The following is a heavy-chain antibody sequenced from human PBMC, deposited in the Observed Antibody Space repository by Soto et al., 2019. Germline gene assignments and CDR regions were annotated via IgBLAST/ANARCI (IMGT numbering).Heavy chain of an antibody. J-gene: IGHJ1*01. CDR2: ISYDGSNK. CDR1: GFTFSSYA. CDR3: ARVWKYCSGGICYKGGGCLQH. Sequence: QVQLVESGGGVVQPGRSLRLSCAASGFTFSSYAMHWVRQAPGKGLEWVAVISYDGSNKYYADSVKGRFTISRDNSKNTLYLQMNSLRAEDTAVYYCARVWKYCSGGICYKGGGCLQHWGQGTLVTVSS. D-gene: IGHD2-15*01. V-gene: IGHV3-30-3*01.